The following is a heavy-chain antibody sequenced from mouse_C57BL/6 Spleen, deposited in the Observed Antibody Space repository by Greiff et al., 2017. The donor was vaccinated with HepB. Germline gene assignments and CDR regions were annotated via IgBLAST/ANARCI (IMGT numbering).Heavy chain of an antibody. V-gene: IGHV1-81*01. CDR3: ARWDTTVVEGYYAMDY. Sequence: VQLQQSGAELARPGASVKLSCKASGYTFTSYGISWVKQRTGQGLEWIGEIYPRSGNTYYNEKFKGKATLTADKSSSTAYMELRSLTSEDSAVYFCARWDTTVVEGYYAMDYWGQGTSVTVSS. D-gene: IGHD1-1*01. CDR2: IYPRSGNT. J-gene: IGHJ4*01. CDR1: GYTFTSYG.